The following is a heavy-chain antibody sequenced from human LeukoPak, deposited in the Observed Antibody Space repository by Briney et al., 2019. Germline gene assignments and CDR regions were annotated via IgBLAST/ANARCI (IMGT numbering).Heavy chain of an antibody. J-gene: IGHJ4*02. Sequence: SETLSLTCTVSGGSISSYYWSWIRQPPGKGLEWIGYIYYSGSTNYYPSLKSRVTMSVDTSKNQFSLKLSSVTAADTAVYYCARDLLPDGDGLYWGQGTLVTVSS. CDR2: IYYSGST. D-gene: IGHD3-10*01. CDR1: GGSISSYY. CDR3: ARDLLPDGDGLY. V-gene: IGHV4-59*12.